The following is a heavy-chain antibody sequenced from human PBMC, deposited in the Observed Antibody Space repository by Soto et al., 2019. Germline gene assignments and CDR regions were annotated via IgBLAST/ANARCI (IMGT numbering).Heavy chain of an antibody. D-gene: IGHD6-6*01. CDR2: ISSSGSTI. CDR1: GFTFSSYE. Sequence: GGSLRLSCAASGFTFSSYEMNWVRQAPGTGLEWVSYISSSGSTIYYADAVKGRFTSSRDNAKNSLYLQMNSLRAEDTAVYYCARTYSNMAARLWSPPPYYFDYWGQGTLVTVSS. V-gene: IGHV3-48*03. J-gene: IGHJ4*02. CDR3: ARTYSNMAARLWSPPPYYFDY.